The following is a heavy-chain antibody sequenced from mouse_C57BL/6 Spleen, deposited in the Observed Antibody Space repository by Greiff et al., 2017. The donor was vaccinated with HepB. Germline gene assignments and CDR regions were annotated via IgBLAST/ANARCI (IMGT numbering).Heavy chain of an antibody. CDR3: AKKEGDGCYFDY. V-gene: IGHV1-81*01. CDR1: GYTFTSYG. D-gene: IGHD2-3*01. J-gene: IGHJ2*01. CDR2: IYPRSGNT. Sequence: VQLQQSGAELVRPGASVKLSCKASGYTFTSYGISWVKQRTGQGLEWIGEIYPRSGNTYYNEKFKGKATLTADKSSSTAYMELRSLTSEDSAVYFCAKKEGDGCYFDYWGQGTTLTVSS.